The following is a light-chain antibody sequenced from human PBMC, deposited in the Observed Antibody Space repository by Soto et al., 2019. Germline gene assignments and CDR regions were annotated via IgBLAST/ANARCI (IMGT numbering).Light chain of an antibody. J-gene: IGKJ3*01. CDR2: LGS. CDR1: QSLLHSDGYNY. Sequence: IVMTQSPLSLPVTPGEPASISCRSSQSLLHSDGYNYLDWYLQKPGQSPQLLIYLGSNRASGVPDRFSGSASGTDFTLKISRVEAEDVGVYYCIQALQTPFTFGPGTKVDIK. V-gene: IGKV2-28*01. CDR3: IQALQTPFT.